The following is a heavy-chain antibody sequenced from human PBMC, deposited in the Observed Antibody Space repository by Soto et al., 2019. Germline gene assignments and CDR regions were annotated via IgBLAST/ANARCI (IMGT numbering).Heavy chain of an antibody. Sequence: AAVQVSCKASGGTFSGYSISWVRHAPGQGLECLGVILPLFGTANYAQKFQGRITCTADESTSTAYMELSSLRSEDTAVYYCARAASYDSSGYYQNWTDPRGQCSLVTVPS. D-gene: IGHD3-22*01. CDR3: ARAASYDSSGYYQNWTDP. V-gene: IGHV1-69*13. CDR1: GGTFSGYS. J-gene: IGHJ5*02. CDR2: ILPLFGTA.